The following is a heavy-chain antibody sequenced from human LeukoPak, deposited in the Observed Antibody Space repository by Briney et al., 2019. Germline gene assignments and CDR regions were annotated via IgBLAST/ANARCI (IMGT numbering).Heavy chain of an antibody. CDR1: GYTFTSYD. CDR3: ARGGVSITIFGVVTRRRVFDY. Sequence: ASVKVSCKASGYTFTSYDINWVRQATGQGLEWMGWMNPNSGNTGYAQKFQGRVTITRNTSISTAYMELSSLRSEDTAVYYCARGGVSITIFGVVTRRRVFDYWGQGTLVTVSS. D-gene: IGHD3-3*01. CDR2: MNPNSGNT. J-gene: IGHJ4*02. V-gene: IGHV1-8*03.